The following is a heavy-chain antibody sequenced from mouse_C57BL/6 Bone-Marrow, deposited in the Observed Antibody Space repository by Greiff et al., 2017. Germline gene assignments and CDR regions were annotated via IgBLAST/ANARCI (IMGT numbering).Heavy chain of an antibody. D-gene: IGHD1-1*01. CDR2: IDPENGDT. Sequence: EVKLVESGAELVRPGASVKLSCTASGFNIKDDYMHWVKQRPEQGLEWIGWIDPENGDTEYASKFQGKATITADTSSNTAYLQLSSLTSEDTAVYYCTSTTVVATPYYVDYWGQGTTLTVSS. V-gene: IGHV14-4*01. CDR1: GFNIKDDY. J-gene: IGHJ2*01. CDR3: TSTTVVATPYYVDY.